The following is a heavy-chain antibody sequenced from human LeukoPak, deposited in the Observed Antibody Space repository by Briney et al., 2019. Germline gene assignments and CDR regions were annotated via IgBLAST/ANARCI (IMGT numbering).Heavy chain of an antibody. CDR2: IKQDGSEK. V-gene: IGHV3-7*01. D-gene: IGHD3-3*01. J-gene: IGHJ4*02. Sequence: GGSLRLSRAASGFTFSNYWMSWVRQAPGKGLEWVANIKQDGSEKYYVDSVKGRFTISRDNAKNSLYLQVDSLRAEDRAVYYCAREQIFGVVIVKSYFDFWGQGTLVTVSS. CDR3: AREQIFGVVIVKSYFDF. CDR1: GFTFSNYW.